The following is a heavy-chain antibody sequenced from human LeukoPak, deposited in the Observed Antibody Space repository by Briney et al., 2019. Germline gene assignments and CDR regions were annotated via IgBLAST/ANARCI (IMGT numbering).Heavy chain of an antibody. D-gene: IGHD4-17*01. CDR1: GFTFSPYW. Sequence: PGGSLRLSCAASGFTFSPYWMHWVRQAPGKGLVWVSRINSDGSSTSYADSVKGRFTISRDNAKNSLYLQMNSLRAEDTAVYYCVGDDYGDYVYWGQGTLVTVSS. CDR2: INSDGSST. V-gene: IGHV3-74*01. CDR3: VGDDYGDYVY. J-gene: IGHJ4*02.